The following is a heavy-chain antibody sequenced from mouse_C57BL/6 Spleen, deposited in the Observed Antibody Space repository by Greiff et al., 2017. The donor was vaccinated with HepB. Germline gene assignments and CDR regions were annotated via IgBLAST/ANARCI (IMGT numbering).Heavy chain of an antibody. CDR3: EKHRDYDGDWVAY. D-gene: IGHD2-4*01. CDR1: GFTFSDYG. V-gene: IGHV5-17*01. Sequence: EVQVVESGGGLVKPGGSLKLSCAASGFTFSDYGMHWVRQSPEQGLEWVAYISSGSSTIYYADTVKGRFTLSRDHAKNTLFLQRTSLRSEDTAVYYCEKHRDYDGDWVAYWGQGTRVTVSA. CDR2: ISSGSSTI. J-gene: IGHJ3*01.